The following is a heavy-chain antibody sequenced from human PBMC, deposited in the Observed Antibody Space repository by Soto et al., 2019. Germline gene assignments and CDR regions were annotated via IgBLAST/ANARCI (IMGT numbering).Heavy chain of an antibody. J-gene: IGHJ4*02. D-gene: IGHD3-10*01. V-gene: IGHV3-23*01. CDR3: AKVRRLWELRSLY. CDR2: IGVSGDTT. CDR1: GFTFSSYA. Sequence: EVQLLESGGGLVQPGGSLRLSCAASGFTFSSYAMSWVRQAPGKGLEWVSAIGVSGDTTYYADSVKGRFTISRDNSKNKLYMQMGSLRAEETDVYYCAKVRRLWELRSLYWGQGTLVTVSS.